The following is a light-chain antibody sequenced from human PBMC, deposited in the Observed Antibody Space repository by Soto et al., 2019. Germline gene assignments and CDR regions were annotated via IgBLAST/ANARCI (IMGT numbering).Light chain of an antibody. CDR1: ETISMY. J-gene: IGKJ5*01. Sequence: DIQLTQSPSSLSAAVGDRVTITCRASETISMYLNWYQQKPGKGPNLLIYAASSLQSGVPSRFSGSGSGTDFTLTIRSLQPEDFATYYCQQSYSTPPVTFGQGTRLEIK. CDR3: QQSYSTPPVT. V-gene: IGKV1-39*01. CDR2: AAS.